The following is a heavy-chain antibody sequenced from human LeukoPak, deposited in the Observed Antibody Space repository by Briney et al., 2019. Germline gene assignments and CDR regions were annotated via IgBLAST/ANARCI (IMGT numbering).Heavy chain of an antibody. Sequence: ASVKVSCKASGYTFTGCYMHWVRQAPGQGLEWMGWINPNSGGTNYAQKFQGRVTMTRDTSISTAYMELSRLRSDDTAVYYCARVQVAGIPGGAFDIWGQGTMVTVSS. CDR2: INPNSGGT. V-gene: IGHV1-2*02. CDR3: ARVQVAGIPGGAFDI. J-gene: IGHJ3*02. CDR1: GYTFTGCY. D-gene: IGHD6-19*01.